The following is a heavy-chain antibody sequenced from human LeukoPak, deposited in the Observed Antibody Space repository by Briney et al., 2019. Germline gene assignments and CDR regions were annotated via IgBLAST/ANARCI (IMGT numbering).Heavy chain of an antibody. CDR2: IYSGGST. V-gene: IGHV3-66*01. CDR3: ARDKQWLGNFDY. CDR1: GFTVSSNY. D-gene: IGHD6-19*01. J-gene: IGHJ4*02. Sequence: SGGSLRLSCAASGFTVSSNYMSWVRQGPGKGLEWVSVIYSGGSTYYADSVKGRFTISRDNSKNTLYLQMNSLRAEDTAVYYCARDKQWLGNFDYWGQGTLVTVSS.